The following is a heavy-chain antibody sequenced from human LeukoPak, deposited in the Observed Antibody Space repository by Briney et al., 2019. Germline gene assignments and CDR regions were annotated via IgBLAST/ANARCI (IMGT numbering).Heavy chain of an antibody. CDR2: ISYDGSNK. D-gene: IGHD2-15*01. Sequence: GRSLRLSCAASGFTFSSYAMHWVRQAPGKGLEWVAVISYDGSNKYYADSVKGRFTISRDNSKNTLYLQMNSLRAEDTAVYYCARAERFSGGFDYWGQGTLVTVSS. J-gene: IGHJ4*02. V-gene: IGHV3-30-3*01. CDR1: GFTFSSYA. CDR3: ARAERFSGGFDY.